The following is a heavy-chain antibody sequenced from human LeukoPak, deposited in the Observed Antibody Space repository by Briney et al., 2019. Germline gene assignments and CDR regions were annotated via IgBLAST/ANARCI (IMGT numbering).Heavy chain of an antibody. Sequence: GGSLRLSCAASGFAFSSDDMHWVHQVSGKGLEWVSAIGHAVDTYYADSVKGRFTISREDAKNYSFLQMNSLRAGDTAVYFCAALGDSIYWGQGTLVTVSS. CDR3: AALGDSIY. D-gene: IGHD1-26*01. CDR2: IGHAVDT. CDR1: GFAFSSDD. V-gene: IGHV3-13*01. J-gene: IGHJ4*02.